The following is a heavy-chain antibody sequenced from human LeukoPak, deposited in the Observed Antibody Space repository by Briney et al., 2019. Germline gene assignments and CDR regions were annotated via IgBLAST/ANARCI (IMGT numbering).Heavy chain of an antibody. CDR1: GGSFSGYY. CDR2: INHSGST. Sequence: SETLSLTCAVFGGSFSGYYWSWIRQPPGKGLEWIGEINHSGSTNYDPSLKSRVSISVDTSKNQFSLKLSSVTAADTAVYYCARRLRVSITMVRGVDWFDPWGQGTLVTVSS. D-gene: IGHD3-10*01. V-gene: IGHV4-34*01. J-gene: IGHJ5*02. CDR3: ARRLRVSITMVRGVDWFDP.